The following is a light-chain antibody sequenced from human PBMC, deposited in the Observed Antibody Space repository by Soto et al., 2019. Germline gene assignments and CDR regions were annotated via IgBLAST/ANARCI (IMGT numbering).Light chain of an antibody. CDR3: MQGIHWPPYT. CDR2: KVS. J-gene: IGKJ2*01. Sequence: DVVMTQSPLSLPVTLGQPASISCRSSQSLVYSDGNTYLNWYQQRPGQSPRRLIYKVSNRDSGVPDRFSGSGSATDFTLNISRVEAEDVGVYYCMQGIHWPPYTFGQGTKLEIK. V-gene: IGKV2-30*01. CDR1: QSLVYSDGNTY.